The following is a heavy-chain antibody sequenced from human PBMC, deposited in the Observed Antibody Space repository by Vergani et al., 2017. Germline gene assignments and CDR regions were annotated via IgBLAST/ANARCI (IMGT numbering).Heavy chain of an antibody. Sequence: QVQLVQSGGGVVQPGGSLRLSCVASGFTFNRYGMQWVRQAPGKGLEWVAYLLFDGSNEYYADSVKGRFIVSRDNSNDALYLQMNSLRTDDTAVYYFARDLAYCHEGSCALWGQGSVVTVSS. D-gene: IGHD2-15*01. CDR3: ARDLAYCHEGSCAL. CDR2: LLFDGSNE. J-gene: IGHJ4*02. CDR1: GFTFNRYG. V-gene: IGHV3-30*02.